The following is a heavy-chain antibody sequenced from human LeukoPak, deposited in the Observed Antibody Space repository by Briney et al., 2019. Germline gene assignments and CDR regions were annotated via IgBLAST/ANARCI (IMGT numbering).Heavy chain of an antibody. Sequence: GSLRLSCAASGFTLSSYWMHWVRQAPGKGLVWVSRINSDGSSTSYADSVKGRFTIPRDNAKNTLYLQMNSLRAEDTAVYYCARAPVGATCFDYWGQGTLVTVSS. CDR1: GFTLSSYW. V-gene: IGHV3-74*01. D-gene: IGHD1-26*01. CDR3: ARAPVGATCFDY. CDR2: INSDGSST. J-gene: IGHJ4*02.